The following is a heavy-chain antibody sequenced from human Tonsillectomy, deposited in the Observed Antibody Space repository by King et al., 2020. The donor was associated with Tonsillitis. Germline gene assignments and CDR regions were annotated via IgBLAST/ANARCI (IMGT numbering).Heavy chain of an antibody. CDR1: GFTFSTYG. Sequence: VQLVESGGGVVQPGRSLRLSCAASGFTFSTYGMHWVRQAPGKGLEWVAILSYDANSTYYADSVKGRFAISRDNSRNTLYLHMNSLRAEDTAVYYCARVGTDSNGWYLTDYWGQGTLVTVS. D-gene: IGHD6-19*01. V-gene: IGHV3-33*05. J-gene: IGHJ4*02. CDR3: ARVGTDSNGWYLTDY. CDR2: LSYDANST.